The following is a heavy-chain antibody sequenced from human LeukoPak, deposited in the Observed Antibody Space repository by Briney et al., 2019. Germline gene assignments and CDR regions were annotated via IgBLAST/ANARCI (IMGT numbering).Heavy chain of an antibody. V-gene: IGHV3-30*01. CDR2: ISYDGSNK. D-gene: IGHD6-6*01. CDR3: ARAGGEYSCSSDRDYYYYMDV. Sequence: GGSLRLSCAASGFTFSSYAMHWVRQAPGKGLEWVAVISYDGSNKYYADSVKGRFTISRDNSKNTLYLQMNSLRAEDTAVYYCARAGGEYSCSSDRDYYYYMDVWGKGTTVTVSS. CDR1: GFTFSSYA. J-gene: IGHJ6*03.